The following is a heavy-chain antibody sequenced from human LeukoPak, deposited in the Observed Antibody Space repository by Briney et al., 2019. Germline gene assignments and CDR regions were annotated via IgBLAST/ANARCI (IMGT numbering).Heavy chain of an antibody. CDR2: ISWNSGSI. J-gene: IGHJ4*02. CDR3: AKGGTYSTGPYYFDS. V-gene: IGHV3-9*01. Sequence: GGSLRLSCAASGFTFDDYAMHWVRQAPGKGLEWVSGISWNSGSIGYADSVKGRFTISRDNAKNSLYLQMTSLRAEDTALYYCAKGGTYSTGPYYFDSWGQGTLVTVSS. D-gene: IGHD1-26*01. CDR1: GFTFDDYA.